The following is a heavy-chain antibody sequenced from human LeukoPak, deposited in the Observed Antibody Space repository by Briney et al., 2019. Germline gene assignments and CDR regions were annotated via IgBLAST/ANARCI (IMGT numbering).Heavy chain of an antibody. Sequence: PSETLSPTCTVSGGSISSYYWSWIRQPPGKGLEWIGYIYYSGSTNYNPSLKSRVTISVDTSKNQFSLKLSSVTAADTAVYYCAREGIVGDTPAAYFDYWGQGTLVTVSS. CDR1: GGSISSYY. V-gene: IGHV4-59*01. CDR3: AREGIVGDTPAAYFDY. J-gene: IGHJ4*02. CDR2: IYYSGST. D-gene: IGHD1-26*01.